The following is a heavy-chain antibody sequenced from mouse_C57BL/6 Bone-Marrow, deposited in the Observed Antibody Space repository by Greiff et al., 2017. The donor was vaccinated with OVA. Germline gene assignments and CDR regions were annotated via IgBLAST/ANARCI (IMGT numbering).Heavy chain of an antibody. CDR2: IDPSDSYT. D-gene: IGHD1-1*01. V-gene: IGHV1-59*01. Sequence: QVQLQQPGAELVRPGTSVKLSCTASGYTFTSYWMHWVKQRPGQGLEWIGVIDPSDSYTNYNPKFKGKATLTADTSSSTAYMQLSSLTSEDSAVYNGAHYYGSSPYHFDYWGQGTTLTVSS. CDR3: AHYYGSSPYHFDY. CDR1: GYTFTSYW. J-gene: IGHJ2*01.